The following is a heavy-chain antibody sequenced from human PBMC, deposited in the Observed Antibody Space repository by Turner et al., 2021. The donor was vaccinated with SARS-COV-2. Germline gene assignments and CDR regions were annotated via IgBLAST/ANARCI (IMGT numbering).Heavy chain of an antibody. CDR3: ARGGLYYYDSSAYYGDAFDI. J-gene: IGHJ3*02. CDR2: INPNSGGT. CDR1: GYTFIGYY. Sequence: QVQLVQSGAGVKKPGAPVAVSCKVSGYTFIGYYRHWVRQAPGQGLEWMGWINPNSGGTNYAQKFQGRVTMTRDTSISTAYMELSRLRSDDTAVYYCARGGLYYYDSSAYYGDAFDIWGQGTMVTVSS. V-gene: IGHV1-2*02. D-gene: IGHD3-22*01.